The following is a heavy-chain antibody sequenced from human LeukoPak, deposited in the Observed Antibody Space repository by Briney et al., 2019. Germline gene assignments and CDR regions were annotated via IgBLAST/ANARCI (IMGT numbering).Heavy chain of an antibody. Sequence: SETLSLTCTVSGGSISSGGYYWSWIRQHPGKGLEWIGYIYYSGSTYYNPSLKSRVTISVDTSKNQFSLKLSSVTAADTAVYYCARGVGRRSFDWLNPYFDYWGQGTLVTVSS. J-gene: IGHJ4*02. CDR2: IYYSGST. CDR1: GGSISSGGYY. D-gene: IGHD3-9*01. V-gene: IGHV4-31*03. CDR3: ARGVGRRSFDWLNPYFDY.